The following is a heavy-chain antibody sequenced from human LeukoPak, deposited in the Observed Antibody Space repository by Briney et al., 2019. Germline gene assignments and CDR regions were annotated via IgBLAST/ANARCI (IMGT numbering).Heavy chain of an antibody. CDR3: ARDPAGEEIDY. J-gene: IGHJ4*02. CDR1: GFTFSTYV. D-gene: IGHD7-27*01. V-gene: IGHV3-23*01. Sequence: PGGSLRLSCVASGFTFSTYVMTWVRQAPGKGLEWVSAIGAGGGSTHYADSVKGRFTISRDNSKNTLYLEMNSLRAEDTAVYYCARDPAGEEIDYWGQGTLVTVSS. CDR2: IGAGGGST.